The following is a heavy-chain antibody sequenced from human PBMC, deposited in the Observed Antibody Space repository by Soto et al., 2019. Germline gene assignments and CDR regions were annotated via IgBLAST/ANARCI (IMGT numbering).Heavy chain of an antibody. CDR2: IYPVNSET. D-gene: IGHD3-16*01. CDR3: ARHGGGPFDY. CDR1: GYSLANYW. J-gene: IGHJ4*02. Sequence: PGESLKISCKGSGYSLANYWIGWVRQMPGKGLEWMGIIYPVNSETKYSPSCQGQVSISGDKSIRTAYLQWTSLKASDTAMYYCARHGGGPFDYWGQGTLVTVSS. V-gene: IGHV5-51*01.